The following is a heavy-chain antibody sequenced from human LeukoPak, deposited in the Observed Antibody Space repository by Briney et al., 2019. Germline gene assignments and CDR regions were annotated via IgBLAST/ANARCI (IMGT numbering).Heavy chain of an antibody. J-gene: IGHJ4*02. D-gene: IGHD6-6*01. V-gene: IGHV1-18*01. CDR3: ARIQSRIIAARPGNPAFDY. Sequence: ASVKVSCKASGYTFTSYDISWVRQAPGQGLEWMGWFSTYNDNTHYAQKLQSRVTMTKDTSTSTVYMELKSLRSDDTAVYYCARIQSRIIAARPGNPAFDYWGRGTLVTVSS. CDR2: FSTYNDNT. CDR1: GYTFTSYD.